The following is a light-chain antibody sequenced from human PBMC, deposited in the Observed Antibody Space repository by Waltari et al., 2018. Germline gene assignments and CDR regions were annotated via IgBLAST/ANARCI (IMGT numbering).Light chain of an antibody. J-gene: IGKJ3*01. CDR1: QDISSY. CDR2: AAS. V-gene: IGKV1-27*01. Sequence: DIQMTQSPPSLSASVGDRVPLTCRASQDISSYLAWYQQRPGKVPQLLIYAASTLQSGVPSRFSGSGSGTDFTLTISSLQPEDVATYYCHKYNSAPFTFGPGTKVHFK. CDR3: HKYNSAPFT.